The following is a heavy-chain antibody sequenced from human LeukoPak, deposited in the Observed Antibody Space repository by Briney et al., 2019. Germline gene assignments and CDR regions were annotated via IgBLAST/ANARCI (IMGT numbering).Heavy chain of an antibody. V-gene: IGHV4-34*01. D-gene: IGHD3-3*01. CDR1: GGSFSGYY. CDR3: ARGVPGYDFWSGYYFYYYYMDV. Sequence: SETLSLTCAVYGGSFSGYYWSWIRQPPGKGLEWIGEINHSGSTNYNPSLKSRVTISVDTSKNQFSLKLSSLPAADTAVYYCARGVPGYDFWSGYYFYYYYMDVWGKGTTVTVSS. J-gene: IGHJ6*03. CDR2: INHSGST.